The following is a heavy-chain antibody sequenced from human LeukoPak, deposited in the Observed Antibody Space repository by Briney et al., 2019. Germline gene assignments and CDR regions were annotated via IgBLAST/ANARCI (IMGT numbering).Heavy chain of an antibody. J-gene: IGHJ6*02. Sequence: GGSLRLSCAASGFTFSSYSMNWARKAPGKGLEWVSSISSSSSYIYYADSVKGRFTISRDNAKNSLYLQMNSLRAEDTAVYYCARIWYSSGYGMDVWGQGTTVTVSS. D-gene: IGHD6-25*01. V-gene: IGHV3-21*01. CDR1: GFTFSSYS. CDR2: ISSSSSYI. CDR3: ARIWYSSGYGMDV.